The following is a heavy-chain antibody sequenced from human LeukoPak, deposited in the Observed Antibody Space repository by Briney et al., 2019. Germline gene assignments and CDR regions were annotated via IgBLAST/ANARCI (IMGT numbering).Heavy chain of an antibody. CDR3: ARTGTFDI. Sequence: GESLQISCQGSGSSFTSYWIAWVRQLPGKGLEWMGIIYPGDSDTRYSPSFQGQVTISADKSISTAYLQWSSLEASDTAMYYCARTGTFDIWGQGTMVTVSS. V-gene: IGHV5-51*01. J-gene: IGHJ3*02. CDR1: GSSFTSYW. CDR2: IYPGDSDT.